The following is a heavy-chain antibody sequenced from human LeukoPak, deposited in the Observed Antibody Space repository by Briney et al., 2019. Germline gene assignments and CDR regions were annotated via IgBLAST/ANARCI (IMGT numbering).Heavy chain of an antibody. CDR2: IYYSGST. Sequence: SETLSLTCTFSGGSISSSSYYWGWIRQPPGKGLEWIGSIYYSGSTYYNPSLKSRVTISVDTSKNQFSLKLSSVTAADTAVYYCARRRIGDYFDYWGQGTLVTVSS. CDR3: ARRRIGDYFDY. D-gene: IGHD3-16*01. CDR1: GGSISSSSYY. V-gene: IGHV4-39*01. J-gene: IGHJ4*02.